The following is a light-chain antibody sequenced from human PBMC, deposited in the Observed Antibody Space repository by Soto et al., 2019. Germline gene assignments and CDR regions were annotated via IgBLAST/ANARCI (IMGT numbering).Light chain of an antibody. CDR1: SSDVGGYDY. V-gene: IGLV2-8*01. CDR2: EVT. CDR3: SSYTGGNPSYV. J-gene: IGLJ1*01. Sequence: QSALTQPPSASGSPGQSVTISCTGTSSDVGGYDYVSWYQQHPGKAPKLMIYEVTIRPSGVSDRFSGSKSGTTASLTVSGLQAEDAADYYCSSYTGGNPSYVFGTGTKVTVL.